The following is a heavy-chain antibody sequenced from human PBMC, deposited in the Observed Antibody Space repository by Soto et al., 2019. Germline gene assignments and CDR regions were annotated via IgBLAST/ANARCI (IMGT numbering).Heavy chain of an antibody. V-gene: IGHV3-23*01. CDR3: AKRTPGYCSVGICHYFDF. CDR2: IDGPGETT. Sequence: GGSLRLSCAASGFAFNNFAMSWVRQAPGKGLEWFSVIDGPGETTYYADPVKGRFTISRDNSKSTLFLQMNRLRAEDTALYYCAKRTPGYCSVGICHYFDFWGQRSLVTVSS. D-gene: IGHD2-15*01. CDR1: GFAFNNFA. J-gene: IGHJ4*02.